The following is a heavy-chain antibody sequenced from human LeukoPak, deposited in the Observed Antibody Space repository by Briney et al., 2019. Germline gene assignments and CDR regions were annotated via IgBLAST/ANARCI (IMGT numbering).Heavy chain of an antibody. Sequence: SETLSLTYAVYGGSFSGYYWSWIRQPPGKGLEWIGEINHSGSTNYNPSLKSRVTISVDTSKNQFSLKLSSVTAADTAVYYCARPYYGSGSFDAFDIWGQGTMVTVSS. V-gene: IGHV4-34*01. D-gene: IGHD3-10*01. CDR3: ARPYYGSGSFDAFDI. CDR2: INHSGST. J-gene: IGHJ3*02. CDR1: GGSFSGYY.